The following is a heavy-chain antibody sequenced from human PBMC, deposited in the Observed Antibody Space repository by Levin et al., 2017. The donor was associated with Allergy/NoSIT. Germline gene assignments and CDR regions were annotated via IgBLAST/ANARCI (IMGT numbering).Heavy chain of an antibody. V-gene: IGHV4-59*01. J-gene: IGHJ4*02. D-gene: IGHD2-21*02. CDR2: IYYSGST. Sequence: SETLSLTCTVSGGSISSYYWSWIRQPPGKGLEWIGYIYYSGSTNYNPSLKSRVTISVDTSKNQSSLKLSSVTAADTAVYYCARDPCGGDCYGLGYFDYWGQGTLVTVSS. CDR1: GGSISSYY. CDR3: ARDPCGGDCYGLGYFDY.